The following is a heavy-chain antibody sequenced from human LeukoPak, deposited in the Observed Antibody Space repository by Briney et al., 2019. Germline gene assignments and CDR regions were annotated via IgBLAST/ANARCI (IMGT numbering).Heavy chain of an antibody. Sequence: GESMKICCKGSGYSVTSYWIGWVRQILGKGLVWRGIIYSGDSDTTYSPSFQGKVTISADKSISTAYLQWSSLKASDTVMYYCARQSSTAYYDSSGLPYDAFDIWGQGTMVNVSS. CDR1: GYSVTSYW. D-gene: IGHD3-22*01. J-gene: IGHJ3*02. CDR2: IYSGDSDT. V-gene: IGHV5-51*01. CDR3: ARQSSTAYYDSSGLPYDAFDI.